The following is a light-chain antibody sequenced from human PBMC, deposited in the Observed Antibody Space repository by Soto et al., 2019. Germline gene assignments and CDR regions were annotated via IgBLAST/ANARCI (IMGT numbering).Light chain of an antibody. Sequence: QSALTQPASVSGSPGQSITISCTGTSSDVGGYNYVSWFQQHPGKAPKLMIYDVTNRPSGVSNRFSGSKSGNTASLTTSGLQAEDEADFYCSSYTSSGSHVFGTGTKVTVL. CDR2: DVT. J-gene: IGLJ1*01. V-gene: IGLV2-14*03. CDR3: SSYTSSGSHV. CDR1: SSDVGGYNY.